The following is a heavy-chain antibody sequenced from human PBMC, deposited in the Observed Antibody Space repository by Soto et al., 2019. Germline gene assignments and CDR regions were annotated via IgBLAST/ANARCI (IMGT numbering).Heavy chain of an antibody. D-gene: IGHD6-13*01. V-gene: IGHV4-34*01. Sequence: SETLSLTCAVYGGSFSGYYWSWIRQPPGKGLEWIGEINHSGSTNYNPSLKSRVTISVDTSKNQFSLKLSSVTAADTAVYYCARDPKEQLDNYWGQGTLVTVSS. J-gene: IGHJ4*02. CDR1: GGSFSGYY. CDR3: ARDPKEQLDNY. CDR2: INHSGST.